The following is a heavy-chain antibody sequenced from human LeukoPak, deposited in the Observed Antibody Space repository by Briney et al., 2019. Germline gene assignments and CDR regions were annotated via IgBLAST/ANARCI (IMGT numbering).Heavy chain of an antibody. CDR1: DGSFSGYS. V-gene: IGHV4-34*01. J-gene: IGHJ3*02. CDR2: INHSGST. CDR3: AGAPLIAAASDAFDI. D-gene: IGHD6-13*01. Sequence: PSETLSLTCAVYDGSFSGYSWTWIRQPPGKGLEWIGEINHSGSTNYNPSLKSRVTISVDTSKNQFSLKLSSVTAADTAVYYCAGAPLIAAASDAFDIWGQGTMVTVSS.